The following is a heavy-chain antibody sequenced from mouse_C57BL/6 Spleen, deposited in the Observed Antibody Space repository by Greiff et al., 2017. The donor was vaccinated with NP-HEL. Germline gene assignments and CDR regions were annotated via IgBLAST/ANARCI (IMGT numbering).Heavy chain of an antibody. Sequence: EVQLQQSGPELVKPGASVKIPCKASGYTFTDYNMDWVKQSHGKSLEWIGDINPNNGGTIYNQKFKGKATLTVDKSSSTAYMELRSLTSEDTAVYYCARSGDDGLYWYFDVWGTGTTVTVSS. CDR1: GYTFTDYN. J-gene: IGHJ1*03. CDR2: INPNNGGT. V-gene: IGHV1-18*01. D-gene: IGHD2-3*01. CDR3: ARSGDDGLYWYFDV.